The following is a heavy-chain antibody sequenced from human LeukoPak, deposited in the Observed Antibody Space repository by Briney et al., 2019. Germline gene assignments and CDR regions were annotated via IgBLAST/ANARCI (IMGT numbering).Heavy chain of an antibody. J-gene: IGHJ4*02. D-gene: IGHD6-19*01. Sequence: SETLSLTCTVSGGSISSYYWSWIRQPPGKGLEWIGEINHSGSTNYNPSLKSRVTISVDTSKNQFSLKLSSVTAADTAVYYCARSVAGQFDYWGQGTLVTVSS. V-gene: IGHV4-34*01. CDR3: ARSVAGQFDY. CDR2: INHSGST. CDR1: GGSISSYY.